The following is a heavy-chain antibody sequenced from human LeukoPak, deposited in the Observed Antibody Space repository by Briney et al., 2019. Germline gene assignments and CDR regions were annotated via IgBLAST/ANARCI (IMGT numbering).Heavy chain of an antibody. Sequence: SVKVSCKASGGTFSSYAISWVRQAPGQGLEWMGGIIPIFGTANYAQKFQGRVTITADESTSTAYMELSSLRSEDTAVYYCARGGFGSGYYLWYFDYWGQGALVTVSS. CDR1: GGTFSSYA. CDR3: ARGGFGSGYYLWYFDY. J-gene: IGHJ4*02. D-gene: IGHD3-22*01. V-gene: IGHV1-69*13. CDR2: IIPIFGTA.